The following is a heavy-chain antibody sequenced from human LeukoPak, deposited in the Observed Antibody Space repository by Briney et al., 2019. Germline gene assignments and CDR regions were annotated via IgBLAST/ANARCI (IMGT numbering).Heavy chain of an antibody. CDR3: ARVSFHYHSGNYGWYFDS. CDR2: VSHSGYT. CDR1: GDSVINGDW. V-gene: IGHV4-4*02. D-gene: IGHD3-10*01. J-gene: IGHJ4*02. Sequence: PSGTLSLTCDVSGDSVINGDWWTWVRQPPGKGLEWIGEVSHSGYTNYNPSLESRVAISIDKSNNHFSLSLRSVSAADTAVYYCARVSFHYHSGNYGWYFDSWGQGTLVTVSS.